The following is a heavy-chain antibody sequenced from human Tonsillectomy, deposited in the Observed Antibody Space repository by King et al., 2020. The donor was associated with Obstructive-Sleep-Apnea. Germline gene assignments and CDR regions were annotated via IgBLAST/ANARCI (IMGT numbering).Heavy chain of an antibody. J-gene: IGHJ3*02. Sequence: TLKESGPVLVKPTETLTLTCTVSGFSLSNARMGVSWIRHPPGKALEWLAHIFSNDEKSYSTSLKSRLTISKDTSKSQVVLTMTNIDPVDTATYYCARCIAVAVTDAFDIWGQGTMVTVSS. D-gene: IGHD6-19*01. CDR1: GFSLSNARMG. V-gene: IGHV2-26*01. CDR3: ARCIAVAVTDAFDI. CDR2: IFSNDEK.